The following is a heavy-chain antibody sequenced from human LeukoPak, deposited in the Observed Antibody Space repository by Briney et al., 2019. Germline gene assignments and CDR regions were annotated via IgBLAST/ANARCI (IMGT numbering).Heavy chain of an antibody. D-gene: IGHD3-16*01. Sequence: ASVKVSCKASGGTFSSYAISWVRQAPGQGLEWMGRIIPILGIANYAQKFQGRVTITADKSTSTAYMELRNLRSDDTAVYYCAREGLGELTLDYWGQGTLVTVSS. CDR3: AREGLGELTLDY. V-gene: IGHV1-69*04. CDR2: IIPILGIA. CDR1: GGTFSSYA. J-gene: IGHJ4*02.